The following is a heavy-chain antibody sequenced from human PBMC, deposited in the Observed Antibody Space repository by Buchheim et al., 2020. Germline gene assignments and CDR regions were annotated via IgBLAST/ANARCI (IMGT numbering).Heavy chain of an antibody. Sequence: EVQLLESGGGLVQPGGSLRLSCAASGFTFSSYAMSWVRQAPGKGLEWVSAISGSGGSTYYADSVKDRFIISRDTSKNKLDLQMNSLRAEDTAVYYCAKDLSPRETTVNFDYWGQGTL. CDR1: GFTFSSYA. D-gene: IGHD4-17*01. V-gene: IGHV3-23*01. J-gene: IGHJ4*02. CDR2: ISGSGGST. CDR3: AKDLSPRETTVNFDY.